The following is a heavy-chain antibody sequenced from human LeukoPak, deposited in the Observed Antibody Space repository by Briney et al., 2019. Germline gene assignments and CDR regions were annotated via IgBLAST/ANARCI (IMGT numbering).Heavy chain of an antibody. D-gene: IGHD1-26*01. CDR3: AKYGPQDSGSSHFDY. J-gene: IGHJ4*02. CDR2: IRDSGSST. Sequence: GGSLRLSCAASGLTFSSFGMSWVRQAPGKGLEWVSAIRDSGSSTHYADSVKGRFTTSRDNSKNTLFLQMNSLRAEDTAIYYCAKYGPQDSGSSHFDYWGQGALVTVSS. CDR1: GLTFSSFG. V-gene: IGHV3-23*01.